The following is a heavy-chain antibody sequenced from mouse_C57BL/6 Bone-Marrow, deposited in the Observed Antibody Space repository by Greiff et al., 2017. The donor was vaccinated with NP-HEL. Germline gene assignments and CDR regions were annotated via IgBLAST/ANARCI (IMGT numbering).Heavy chain of an antibody. D-gene: IGHD2-4*01. CDR2: INPNNGGT. CDR1: GYTFTDYY. V-gene: IGHV1-26*01. J-gene: IGHJ4*01. CDR3: ARSYDYPYDAMDY. Sequence: EVQLQESGPELVKPGASVKISCKASGYTFTDYYMNWVKQSPGKSLEWIGDINPNNGGTSYNQKFKGKATLTVDKSSSTAYMELRSLTSEDSAVYYCARSYDYPYDAMDYGGQGTAVTVSA.